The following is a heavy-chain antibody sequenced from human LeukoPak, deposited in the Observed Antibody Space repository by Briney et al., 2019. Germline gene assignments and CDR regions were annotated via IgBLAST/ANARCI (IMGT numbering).Heavy chain of an antibody. D-gene: IGHD5-18*01. J-gene: IGHJ4*02. V-gene: IGHV5-51*01. CDR1: GFSISTYW. CDR3: ARLGYGHGQANY. CDR2: IYPGDFNT. Sequence: GESLKISCKASGFSISTYWIGWVRQMPGKGLEWMGIIYPGDFNTRYSPSLQGQITISADKSVNTASLQWSSLKASDAAIYCCARLGYGHGQANYWGQGTLVTVPS.